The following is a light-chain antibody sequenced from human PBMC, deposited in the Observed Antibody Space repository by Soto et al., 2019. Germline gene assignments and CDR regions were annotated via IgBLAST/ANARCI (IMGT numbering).Light chain of an antibody. CDR1: QSISNY. Sequence: EIVLTQSPATLSLSPGERATLSCRASQSISNYLGWYQQKPGQAPRLLIYDVSKRATGIPARFSASGSGTDFTLTISSLEPEDFAVYYCQKRVNGPTFGGGTKVEAK. CDR3: QKRVNGPT. V-gene: IGKV3-11*01. J-gene: IGKJ4*01. CDR2: DVS.